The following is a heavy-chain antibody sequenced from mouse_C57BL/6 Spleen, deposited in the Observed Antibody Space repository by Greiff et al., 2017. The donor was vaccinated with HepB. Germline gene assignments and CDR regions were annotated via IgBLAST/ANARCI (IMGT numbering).Heavy chain of an antibody. CDR2: IHPSDGDT. CDR1: GYTFTSYW. D-gene: IGHD1-1*01. J-gene: IGHJ2*01. CDR3: AIHTVECDFDD. Sequence: QVQLQQPGAELVKPGASVKVSCKASGYTFTSYWMPWVKQRPGQGLEWIGRIHPSDGDTNYNQKFKGKATLTVDKSSSTAYMQLSSLTSEDSAVYYCAIHTVECDFDDWGQGTTLTVSS. V-gene: IGHV1-74*01.